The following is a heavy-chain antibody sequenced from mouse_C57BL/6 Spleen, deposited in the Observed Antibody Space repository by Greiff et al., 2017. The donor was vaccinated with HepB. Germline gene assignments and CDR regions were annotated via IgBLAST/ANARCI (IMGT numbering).Heavy chain of an antibody. J-gene: IGHJ4*01. Sequence: QFQLQQPGAELVRPGSSVKLSCKASGYTFTSYWMHWVKQRPIQGLEWIGNIDPSDSETHYNQKFKDKATLTVDKSSSTAYMQLSSLTSEDSAVYYCARGRSNDGVYYAMDYWGQGTSVTVSS. D-gene: IGHD2-12*01. CDR2: IDPSDSET. CDR3: ARGRSNDGVYYAMDY. CDR1: GYTFTSYW. V-gene: IGHV1-52*01.